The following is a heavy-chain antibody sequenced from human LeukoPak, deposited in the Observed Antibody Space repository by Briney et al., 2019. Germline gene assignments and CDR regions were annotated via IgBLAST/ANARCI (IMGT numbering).Heavy chain of an antibody. J-gene: IGHJ6*03. CDR1: GGSISGYY. CDR2: IYYRGNT. CDR3: PRWSCSPTTCYHMDV. Sequence: SETLSLTCIVSGGSISGYYWSWIRQPPGKGLDYIGHIYYRGNTDYNPSLRSRVTISVDTSKNQFSLNLNSVTAADTAVYYCPRWSCSPTTCYHMDVWGKGTTVTVSS. V-gene: IGHV4-59*01. D-gene: IGHD2/OR15-2a*01.